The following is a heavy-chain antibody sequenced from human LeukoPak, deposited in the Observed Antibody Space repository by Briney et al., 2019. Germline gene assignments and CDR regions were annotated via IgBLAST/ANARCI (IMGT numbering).Heavy chain of an antibody. V-gene: IGHV1-2*06. CDR2: INPNSGGT. CDR3: ARTRWLVDCYYYMDV. Sequence: ASVKVSCKASGYTFTGYYMHWVRQAPGQGLEWMGRINPNSGGTNYAQKFQGRVTMTRDTSISTAYMELSRLRSDDTAVYYCARTRWLVDCYYYMDVWGKGTTVTVSS. CDR1: GYTFTGYY. J-gene: IGHJ6*03. D-gene: IGHD3-22*01.